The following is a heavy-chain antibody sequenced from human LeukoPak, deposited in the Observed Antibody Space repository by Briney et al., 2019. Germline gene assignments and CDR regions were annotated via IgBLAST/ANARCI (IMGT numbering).Heavy chain of an antibody. V-gene: IGHV4-59*01. CDR2: IYYSGST. Sequence: SETLSLACTVSGGSISSYYWSWIRQPPGKGLEWIGYIYYSGSTNYNPSLKSRVTISVDTSKNQFSLKLSSVTAADTAVYYCARGRWAAAAPGYWGQGTLVTVSS. CDR3: ARGRWAAAAPGY. J-gene: IGHJ4*02. D-gene: IGHD6-13*01. CDR1: GGSISSYY.